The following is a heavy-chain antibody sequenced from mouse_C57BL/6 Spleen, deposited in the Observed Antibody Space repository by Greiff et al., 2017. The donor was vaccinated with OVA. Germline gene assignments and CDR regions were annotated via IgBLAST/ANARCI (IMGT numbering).Heavy chain of an antibody. CDR2: IDPSDSYT. Sequence: QVQLQQPGAELVMPGASVKLSCKASGYTFTSYWMHWVKQRPGQGLEWIGEIDPSDSYTNYNQKFKGKSTLTVDKSSSTAYMQLSSLTSEDSAVYYCARYGNYRGDYWGQGTTLTVSS. CDR3: ARYGNYRGDY. CDR1: GYTFTSYW. D-gene: IGHD2-1*01. V-gene: IGHV1-69*01. J-gene: IGHJ2*01.